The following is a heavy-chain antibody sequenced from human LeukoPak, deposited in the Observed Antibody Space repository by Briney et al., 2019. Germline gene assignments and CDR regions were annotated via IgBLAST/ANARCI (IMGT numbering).Heavy chain of an antibody. D-gene: IGHD3-22*01. CDR2: ISSSSSTI. Sequence: GGSLRLSCAASGLTFGSYSMNWVRQAPGKGLEWVSYISSSSSTIYYADSVKGRFTISRDNAKNSLYLQMNSLRAEDTAVYYCARDLAIYDSSGYWDYWGQGTLVTVSS. CDR3: ARDLAIYDSSGYWDY. CDR1: GLTFGSYS. V-gene: IGHV3-48*04. J-gene: IGHJ4*02.